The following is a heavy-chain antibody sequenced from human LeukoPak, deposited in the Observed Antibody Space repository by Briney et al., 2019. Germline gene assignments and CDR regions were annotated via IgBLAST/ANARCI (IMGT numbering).Heavy chain of an antibody. J-gene: IGHJ4*02. Sequence: GGSLRLSCAASGFTFSSYAMSWVRQAPGKGLEWVSAISGSGGSTYYADSGKGRFTISRDNSKNTLYLQMNSLRAEDTAVYYCAKVAYSSGWYPGEFDYWGQGTLVTVSS. V-gene: IGHV3-23*01. CDR2: ISGSGGST. D-gene: IGHD6-19*01. CDR1: GFTFSSYA. CDR3: AKVAYSSGWYPGEFDY.